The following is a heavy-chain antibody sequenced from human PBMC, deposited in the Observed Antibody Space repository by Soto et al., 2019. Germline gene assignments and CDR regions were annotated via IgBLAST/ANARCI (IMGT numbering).Heavy chain of an antibody. CDR1: GGSLSHYY. Sequence: SETLSLTCTVSGGSLSHYYWSWIRQSPGKGLEWIGYAYYSGSTDYNPSLKSRVTMSVDTSKNQVSLKLNSVTTADTAVYYCATDRRPYGGGGTAELKENWFDPWGPGTLVTVSS. J-gene: IGHJ5*02. CDR2: AYYSGST. CDR3: ATDRRPYGGGGTAELKENWFDP. V-gene: IGHV4-59*01. D-gene: IGHD6-13*01.